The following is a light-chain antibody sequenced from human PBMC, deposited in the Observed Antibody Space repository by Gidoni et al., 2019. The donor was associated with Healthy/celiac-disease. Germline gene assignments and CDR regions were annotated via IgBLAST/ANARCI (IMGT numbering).Light chain of an antibody. J-gene: IGLJ2*01. V-gene: IGLV3-1*01. CDR1: KLGDKY. CDR2: QDS. CDR3: QAWDSSTVV. Sequence: YELTPPPSVSVSPGQTASITCSGDKLGDKYACWYQQKPGQSPVLVIYQDSKRPSGIPERFSGSISGNTATLTISGTQAMDEADYYCQAWDSSTVVFGGGTKLTVL.